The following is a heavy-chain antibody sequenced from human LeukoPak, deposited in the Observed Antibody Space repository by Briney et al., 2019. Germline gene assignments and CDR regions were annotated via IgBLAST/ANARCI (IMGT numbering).Heavy chain of an antibody. J-gene: IGHJ3*02. CDR3: ARGGSSDWYENAFDI. CDR2: IKQDGSEK. V-gene: IGHV3-7*01. Sequence: GGSLRLSCAASGFTFSSYWMSWVRQAPGKGVGWVANIKQDGSEKYYVDSVKGRFTISRDTAKNSLYLHMNSLRAEDTAVYYCARGGSSDWYENAFDIWGQGTMVTVSS. D-gene: IGHD6-19*01. CDR1: GFTFSSYW.